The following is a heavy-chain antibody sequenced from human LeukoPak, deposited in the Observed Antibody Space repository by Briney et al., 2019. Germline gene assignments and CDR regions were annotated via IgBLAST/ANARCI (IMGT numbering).Heavy chain of an antibody. Sequence: GGSLRLSCSASGFTFSTSAMHWVRQAPGKGPQFVSAITTNGRSTYYADSVKGRFTISRDNSKSTLDLQMSSLRAEDTAVYYCARDLTWGQGTLVTVSS. V-gene: IGHV3-64D*06. CDR3: ARDLT. D-gene: IGHD4/OR15-4a*01. CDR2: ITTNGRST. J-gene: IGHJ4*02. CDR1: GFTFSTSA.